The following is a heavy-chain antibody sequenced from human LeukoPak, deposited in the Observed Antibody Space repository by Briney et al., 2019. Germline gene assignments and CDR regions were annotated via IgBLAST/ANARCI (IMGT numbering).Heavy chain of an antibody. V-gene: IGHV3-23*01. D-gene: IGHD3-10*01. Sequence: GGSLRLSCAASGFTFSSYAMSWVRQAPGKGLEWVSAISGSGSNTYCADSVKGGFTVSRDNSKDTLYLQMNSLRVEDTAVYYCARVTGQGRTSGSFAMDVWGQGTTVTVSS. CDR3: ARVTGQGRTSGSFAMDV. CDR2: ISGSGSNT. J-gene: IGHJ6*02. CDR1: GFTFSSYA.